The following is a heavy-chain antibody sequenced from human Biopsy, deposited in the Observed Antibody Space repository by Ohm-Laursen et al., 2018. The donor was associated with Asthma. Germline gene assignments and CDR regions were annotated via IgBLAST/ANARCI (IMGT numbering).Heavy chain of an antibody. CDR1: GFIFSNYG. V-gene: IGHV3-30*03. D-gene: IGHD3-3*02. CDR3: ARTFHFWSPYHAEHYQL. Sequence: SLRLSCAASGFIFSNYGMHWVRQAPGKGLEWVAVISYDGSNKYYADSVKGRFTISRDNAKNSLYLQMNSLRAEDTAVYYCARTFHFWSPYHAEHYQLWGQGTLVTVPS. CDR2: ISYDGSNK. J-gene: IGHJ1*01.